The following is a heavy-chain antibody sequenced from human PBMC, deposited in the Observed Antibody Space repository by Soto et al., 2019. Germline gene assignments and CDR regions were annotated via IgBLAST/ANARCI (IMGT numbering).Heavy chain of an antibody. CDR2: MNPNSGNT. CDR1: GYTFTSYD. V-gene: IGHV1-8*01. J-gene: IGHJ3*01. Sequence: ASVTGSCQTAGYTFTSYDINWVRQATGQGLEWMGWMNPNSGNTGYAQKFQGRVTMTRNTSISTAYMELSSLRSEDAAVYYCARVVLFTFGEVIVILPGVFAFWGKGTMVPVTS. D-gene: IGHD3-16*02. CDR3: ARVVLFTFGEVIVILPGVFAF.